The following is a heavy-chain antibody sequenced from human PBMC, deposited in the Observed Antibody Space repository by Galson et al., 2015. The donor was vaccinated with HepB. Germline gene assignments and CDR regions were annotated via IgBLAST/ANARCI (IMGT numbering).Heavy chain of an antibody. CDR1: GFTFSSYA. CDR3: AREGRPYYYDSSGYLDI. V-gene: IGHV3-30*04. Sequence: SLRLSCAASGFTFSSYAMHWVRQAPGKGLEWVAVISYDGSNKYYADSVKGRFTISRDNSKNTLYLQMNSLRAEDTAVYYCAREGRPYYYDSSGYLDIWGQGTMVTVSS. CDR2: ISYDGSNK. J-gene: IGHJ3*02. D-gene: IGHD3-22*01.